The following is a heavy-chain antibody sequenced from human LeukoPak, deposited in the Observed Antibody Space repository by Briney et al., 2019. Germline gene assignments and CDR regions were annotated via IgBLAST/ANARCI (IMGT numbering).Heavy chain of an antibody. J-gene: IGHJ4*02. Sequence: ASVKVSCKASGYTFTGYYMHWVRQAPGQGLEWMGRINPNSGGTNYAQKFQGRVTMTRDTSISTAYMELSRLRSDDTAVYYCASSGGDYYSNGVCWADYWGQGTLVTVSS. CDR1: GYTFTGYY. CDR2: INPNSGGT. CDR3: ASSGGDYYSNGVCWADY. D-gene: IGHD2-8*01. V-gene: IGHV1-2*06.